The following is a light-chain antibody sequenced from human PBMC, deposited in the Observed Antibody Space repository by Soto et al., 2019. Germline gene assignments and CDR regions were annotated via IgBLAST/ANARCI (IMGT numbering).Light chain of an antibody. CDR3: QHYNSYPEA. CDR1: QSIDRW. CDR2: KAS. V-gene: IGKV1-5*03. Sequence: DIQMTQSPSTLPASVGDRVTITCLASQSIDRWLAWYQQRPGKAPKILIYKASTLKSGVPSRFSGSGSGTEFTLTISSLQPDDFATYYCQHYNSYPEAFGQGTKVDIK. J-gene: IGKJ1*01.